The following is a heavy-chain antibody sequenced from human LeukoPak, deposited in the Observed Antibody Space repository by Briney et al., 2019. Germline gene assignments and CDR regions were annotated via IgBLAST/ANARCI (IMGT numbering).Heavy chain of an antibody. CDR2: ISRSSSTI. CDR1: GFTFSSYS. V-gene: IGHV3-48*01. CDR3: ARGRPYYFDY. J-gene: IGHJ4*02. Sequence: GGSLRLSCAASGFTFSSYSTNWVRQAPGKGLEWVSYISRSSSTIFYADSVKGRFTISRDNAKNSLYLQMNSLRAEDTAVYYCARGRPYYFDYWGQGTLVTVSS.